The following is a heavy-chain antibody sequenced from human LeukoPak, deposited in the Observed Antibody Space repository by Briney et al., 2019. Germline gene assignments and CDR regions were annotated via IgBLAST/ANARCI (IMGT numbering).Heavy chain of an antibody. Sequence: SETLSLTCAVSGGSISSSNWWSWVRQPPGKGLEWIGEIYHSGSTNYNPSLKSRVTISVDKSKNQFSLKLTSVTAADTAVYYCAREGPMFDSGTYSKSLGYWGQGILVTVSS. CDR1: GGSISSSNW. V-gene: IGHV4-4*02. CDR2: IYHSGST. J-gene: IGHJ4*02. CDR3: AREGPMFDSGTYSKSLGY. D-gene: IGHD3-10*01.